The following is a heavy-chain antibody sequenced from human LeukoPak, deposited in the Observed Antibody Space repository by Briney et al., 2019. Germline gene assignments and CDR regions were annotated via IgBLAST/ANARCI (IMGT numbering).Heavy chain of an antibody. J-gene: IGHJ4*02. D-gene: IGHD3-10*01. CDR1: GGSISSYY. CDR3: ARGGDSYYYGSGSYDYDY. Sequence: SETLSLTCTVSGGSISSYYWSWIRQPPGKGLEWIGYIYYSGSTNYNPSLKSRVTISVDTSKNQFSLKLSSVTAADTAVYYCARGGDSYYYGSGSYDYDYWGQGTLVTVSS. V-gene: IGHV4-59*01. CDR2: IYYSGST.